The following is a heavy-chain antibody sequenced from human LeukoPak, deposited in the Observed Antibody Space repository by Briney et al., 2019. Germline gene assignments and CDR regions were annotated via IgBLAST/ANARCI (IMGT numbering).Heavy chain of an antibody. CDR2: INHSGGT. CDR3: AREPQPYYYGSGSYSVQH. D-gene: IGHD3-10*01. CDR1: GGSFSGYS. J-gene: IGHJ1*01. Sequence: SETLSLTCAVYGGSFSGYSWNWIRQPPVKGLEWIGEINHSGGTNYNPSLKSRVTISVDTSKNQFSLKLSSVTAADTAVYYCAREPQPYYYGSGSYSVQHWGQGTLVTVSS. V-gene: IGHV4-34*01.